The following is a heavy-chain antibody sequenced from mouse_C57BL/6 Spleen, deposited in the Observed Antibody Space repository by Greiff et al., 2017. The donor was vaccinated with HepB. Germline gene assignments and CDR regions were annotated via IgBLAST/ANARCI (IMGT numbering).Heavy chain of an antibody. CDR2: IDPSDSET. CDR1: GYTFTSYW. Sequence: VQLQQPGAELVRPGSSVKLSCKASGYTFTSYWMHWVKQRPIQGLEWIGNIDPSDSETHYNQKFKDKATLTVDKSSSTAYMQLSSLTSEDSAVYYCARSYYGSSYHWFAYWGQGTLVTVSA. CDR3: ARSYYGSSYHWFAY. D-gene: IGHD1-1*01. V-gene: IGHV1-52*01. J-gene: IGHJ3*01.